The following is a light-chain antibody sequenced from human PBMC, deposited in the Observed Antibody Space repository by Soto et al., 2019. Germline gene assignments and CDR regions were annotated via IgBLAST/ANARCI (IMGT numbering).Light chain of an antibody. Sequence: QSVLTQPPSLSGAPGQRVTISCTGSSSNIGAGYDVHWYQQIPGTAPKLLIYGNSNRPSGVPDRFSDSKSGTSASLAITELQAEDEADYYCQSYDSSLSGSDVFGTGTKLTVL. J-gene: IGLJ1*01. CDR1: SSNIGAGYD. V-gene: IGLV1-40*01. CDR2: GNS. CDR3: QSYDSSLSGSDV.